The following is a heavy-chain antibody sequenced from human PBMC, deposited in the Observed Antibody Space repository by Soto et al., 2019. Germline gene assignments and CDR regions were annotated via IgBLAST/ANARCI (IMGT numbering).Heavy chain of an antibody. J-gene: IGHJ5*02. CDR3: ARDNPYCTNGVCYRRFDP. CDR1: GGSISSSNW. CDR2: IYHSGST. D-gene: IGHD2-8*01. V-gene: IGHV4-4*02. Sequence: QVQLQESGPGLVKPSGTLSLTCAVSGGSISSSNWWSWVRQPPGKGLEWIGEIYHSGSTNYNPSLKSRVTISVDKSKNQFSLKLSSVTAADTAVYYCARDNPYCTNGVCYRRFDPWGQGTLVTVSS.